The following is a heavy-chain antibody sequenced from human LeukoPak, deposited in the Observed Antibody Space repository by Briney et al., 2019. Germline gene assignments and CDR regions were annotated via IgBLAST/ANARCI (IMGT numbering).Heavy chain of an antibody. CDR1: GVSFSGYY. CDR2: INHSGST. D-gene: IGHD4-23*01. Sequence: NPSETLSLTCVGYGVSFSGYYWSWIRQPPGKGLEWIGEINHSGSTNYNPSLKSRVTISVDTSKNQFSLKLSSVTAADTAVYYCARARGGNHSRWFDPWGQGTLVTVSS. V-gene: IGHV4-34*01. J-gene: IGHJ5*02. CDR3: ARARGGNHSRWFDP.